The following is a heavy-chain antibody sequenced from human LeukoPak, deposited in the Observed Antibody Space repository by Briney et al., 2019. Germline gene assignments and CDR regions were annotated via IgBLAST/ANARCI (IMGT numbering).Heavy chain of an antibody. CDR2: FSPSGGGT. D-gene: IGHD5-24*01. Sequence: PGGSLRLSCAASGFTFSNYAMSWVRQAPGKGLEWVSAFSPSGGGTYYADSVKGRFTISRDNAKNSLHLQMNSLRVDDTAVYYCARVPWLQSGNYMDVWGKGTTVTVSS. V-gene: IGHV3-23*01. CDR1: GFTFSNYA. CDR3: ARVPWLQSGNYMDV. J-gene: IGHJ6*03.